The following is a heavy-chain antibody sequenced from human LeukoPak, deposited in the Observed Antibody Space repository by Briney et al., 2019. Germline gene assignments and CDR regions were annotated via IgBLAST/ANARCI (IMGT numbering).Heavy chain of an antibody. V-gene: IGHV4-39*01. D-gene: IGHD3-22*01. CDR2: IYHRGTT. Sequence: PSETLSLTRTLSGGSLSSSCHYWGWIRHPPGEGLEWSGSIYHRGTTYYKPSLQSRVSIYVGTPENQSALKLNSVSAADTAVYICARHAPKPNWLWYFDLWGRGTLVTLSS. CDR3: ARHAPKPNWLWYFDL. CDR1: GGSLSSSCHY. J-gene: IGHJ2*01.